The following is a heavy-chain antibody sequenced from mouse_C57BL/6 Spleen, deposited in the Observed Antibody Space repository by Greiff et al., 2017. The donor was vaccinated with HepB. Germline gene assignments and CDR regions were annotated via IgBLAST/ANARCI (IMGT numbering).Heavy chain of an antibody. CDR2: ISSGGDYI. CDR1: GFTFSSYA. V-gene: IGHV5-9-1*02. CDR3: TRGRDAMDY. Sequence: LQQSGEGLVKPGGSLKLSCAASGFTFSSYAMSWVRQTPEKRLEWVAYISSGGDYIYYADTVKGRFTISRDNARNTLYLQMSSLKSEDTAMYYCTRGRDAMDYWGQGTSVTVSS. J-gene: IGHJ4*01.